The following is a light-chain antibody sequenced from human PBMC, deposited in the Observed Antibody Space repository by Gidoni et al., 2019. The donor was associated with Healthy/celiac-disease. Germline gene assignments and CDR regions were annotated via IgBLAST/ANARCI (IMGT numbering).Light chain of an antibody. V-gene: IGKV3-15*01. J-gene: IGKJ1*01. Sequence: EIVMTQSQATLSVSQGERATLSCRASQSVSSNLAWYQQKTGKAPRLLIYGASTRATGIPARFSVSGSVSEFTLTISSLHSEDFAFYYCHQYNNWPPCTFXQXTKVEIK. CDR2: GAS. CDR3: HQYNNWPPCT. CDR1: QSVSSN.